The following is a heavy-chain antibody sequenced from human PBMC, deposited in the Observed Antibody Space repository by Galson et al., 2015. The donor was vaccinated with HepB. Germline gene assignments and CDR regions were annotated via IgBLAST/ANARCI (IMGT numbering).Heavy chain of an antibody. CDR2: IDPSDSYT. CDR3: ARHSGFERWLQFQFDY. D-gene: IGHD5-24*01. Sequence: QSGAEVKKPGESLRISCKGFGYSFTSYWISWVRQMPGKGLEWMGRIDPSDSYTNYSPSFQGHVTIATDKSISTAYLHWSSLKASDTAMYYCARHSGFERWLQFQFDYWGQGTLVTVSS. CDR1: GYSFTSYW. V-gene: IGHV5-10-1*01. J-gene: IGHJ4*02.